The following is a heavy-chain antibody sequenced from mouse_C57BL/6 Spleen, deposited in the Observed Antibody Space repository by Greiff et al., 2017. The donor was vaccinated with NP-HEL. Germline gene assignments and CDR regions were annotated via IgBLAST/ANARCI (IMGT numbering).Heavy chain of an antibody. J-gene: IGHJ1*03. CDR2: IRNKANNHAT. CDR3: TRHDDGPNWYFDV. V-gene: IGHV6-6*01. Sequence: EVQRVESGGGLVQPGGSMKLSCAASGFTFSDAWMDWVRQSPEKGLEWVAEIRNKANNHATYYAESVKGRFTISRDDSKSNVYLQMNSLRAEDTGIYYCTRHDDGPNWYFDVWGTGTTVTVSS. CDR1: GFTFSDAW. D-gene: IGHD2-12*01.